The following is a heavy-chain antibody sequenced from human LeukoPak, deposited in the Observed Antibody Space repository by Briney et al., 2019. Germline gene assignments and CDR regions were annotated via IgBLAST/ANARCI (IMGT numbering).Heavy chain of an antibody. CDR2: IIPIFGTA. CDR3: ARGYYDSSGYYHFDY. CDR1: GGTFSSYA. Sequence: SVKVSCKASGGTFSSYAISWVRQAPGQGLEWMGRIIPIFGTANYAQKFQGRVTITTDESTSTAYMELSSLRSEDTAVYYCARGYYDSSGYYHFDYWGQGTLVTVSS. J-gene: IGHJ4*02. V-gene: IGHV1-69*05. D-gene: IGHD3-22*01.